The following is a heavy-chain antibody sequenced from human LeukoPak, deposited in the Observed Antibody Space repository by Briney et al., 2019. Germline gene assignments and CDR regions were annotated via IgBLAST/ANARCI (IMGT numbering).Heavy chain of an antibody. CDR3: ATETIGRHYDY. CDR2: IGPTGTDR. Sequence: GGSLRLSCAASGFTFSSCGFNWVRQAPGKGLEWVSSIGPTGTDRYYADSVRGRFTISRDNAKNSMYLQMDSLRDEDTAVYCCATETIGRHYDYWGQGTLLTVSS. V-gene: IGHV3-21*01. D-gene: IGHD1-14*01. CDR1: GFTFSSCG. J-gene: IGHJ4*02.